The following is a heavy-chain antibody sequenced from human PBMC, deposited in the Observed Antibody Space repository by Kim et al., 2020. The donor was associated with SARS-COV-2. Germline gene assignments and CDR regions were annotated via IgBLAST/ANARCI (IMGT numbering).Heavy chain of an antibody. V-gene: IGHV4-31*03. CDR2: IYYSGST. J-gene: IGHJ6*02. CDR3: ARAGGNFYYYYGMDV. Sequence: SETLSLTCTVSGGSISSGGYYWSWIRQHPGKGLEWIGYIYYSGSTYYNPSLKSRVTISVDTSKNQFSLKLSSVTAADTAVYYCARAGGNFYYYYGMDVWGQGTTVTVSS. D-gene: IGHD2-21*02. CDR1: GGSISSGGYY.